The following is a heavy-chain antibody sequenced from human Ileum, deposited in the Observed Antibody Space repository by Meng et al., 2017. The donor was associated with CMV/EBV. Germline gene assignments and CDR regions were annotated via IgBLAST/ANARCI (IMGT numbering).Heavy chain of an antibody. J-gene: IGHJ4*02. V-gene: IGHV1-18*01. CDR2: TSADNGNT. CDR1: GYAFTNYG. CDR3: ARDIRGEHMRFDY. Sequence: ASAQVSCKASGYAFTNYGGSWLRQAPGQGLEWMGWTSADNGNTAYAQKVQGRVTMTTDTSTSTAYLEVISMRSDDTAVYYCARDIRGEHMRFDYWGQGTLVTVSS. D-gene: IGHD2-21*01.